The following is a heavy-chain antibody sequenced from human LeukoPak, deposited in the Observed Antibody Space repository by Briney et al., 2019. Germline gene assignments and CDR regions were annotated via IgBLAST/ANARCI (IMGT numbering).Heavy chain of an antibody. D-gene: IGHD3-10*01. J-gene: IGHJ4*02. CDR3: TRDRAISGMDY. Sequence: GGSLRLSCAASGSTFRNYWMSWARQAPGKGLEWVANIKHDGSEKYSVDSVKGRFTISRDNAKNSLYLQMNSLRAEDTAVYYCTRDRAISGMDYWGQGTLVTVSS. V-gene: IGHV3-7*03. CDR1: GSTFRNYW. CDR2: IKHDGSEK.